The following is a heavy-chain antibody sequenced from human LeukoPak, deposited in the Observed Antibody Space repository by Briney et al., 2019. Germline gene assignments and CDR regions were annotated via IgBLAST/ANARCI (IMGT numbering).Heavy chain of an antibody. V-gene: IGHV3-30*18. D-gene: IGHD1-26*01. Sequence: SLRLSCAASGFTFSSYGMHWVRQAPGKGLEWVAVISYDGSNKYYADSVKGRFTISRDNSKNTLYLQMNSLRAEDTAVYYCAKDIYSGSHSCDYWGQGTLVTVSS. CDR2: ISYDGSNK. J-gene: IGHJ4*02. CDR1: GFTFSSYG. CDR3: AKDIYSGSHSCDY.